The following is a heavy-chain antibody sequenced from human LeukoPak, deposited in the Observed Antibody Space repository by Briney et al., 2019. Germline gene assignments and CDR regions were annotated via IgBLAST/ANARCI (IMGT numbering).Heavy chain of an antibody. CDR3: ARLTALAGHRGAFDI. CDR1: GGSIGGHTFY. J-gene: IGHJ3*02. D-gene: IGHD6-19*01. Sequence: ASETLSLTCTVSGGSIGGHTFYWDWLRQPPGKGLEWIATIYYNGNTFYNPSLKSRVAISIDMSKSPLSLHLSSVTAADTAIYYCARLTALAGHRGAFDIWGPGTMVTVSS. CDR2: IYYNGNT. V-gene: IGHV4-39*01.